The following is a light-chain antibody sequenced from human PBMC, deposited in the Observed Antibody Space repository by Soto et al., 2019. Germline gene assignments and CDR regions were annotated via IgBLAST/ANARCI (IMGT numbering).Light chain of an antibody. CDR3: KQYNSYRT. CDR2: KAS. CDR1: QSISSW. J-gene: IGKJ1*01. Sequence: DIQMTQSPSTLSASVGDRVTITCRASQSISSWLAWYQQKPGKAPKLLIYKASSLDSGVPSRFSGSGSGTEFTLTISSLQPDDFATYYCKQYNSYRTFGQGNKVDIK. V-gene: IGKV1-5*03.